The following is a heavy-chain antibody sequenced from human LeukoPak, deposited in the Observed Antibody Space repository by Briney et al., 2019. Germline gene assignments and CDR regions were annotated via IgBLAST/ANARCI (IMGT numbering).Heavy chain of an antibody. CDR2: INPNSDYT. CDR1: GYTFTDYY. CDR3: TVAPGDY. J-gene: IGHJ4*02. D-gene: IGHD2-21*01. V-gene: IGHV1-2*02. Sequence: ASVRVSCEASGYTFTDYYIHWVRQAPGQGLEWMGWINPNSDYTFYAQKFQGRVTLTRDTSISTVYMELTTLTSDDTALYYCTVAPGDYWREGTLVTVSS.